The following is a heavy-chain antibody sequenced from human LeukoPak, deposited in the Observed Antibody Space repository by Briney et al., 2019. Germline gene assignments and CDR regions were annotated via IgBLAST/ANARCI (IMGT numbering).Heavy chain of an antibody. D-gene: IGHD3-10*01. V-gene: IGHV4-59*01. CDR2: IYYSGST. CDR3: AREGSGRYYFDY. Sequence: PSETLSLTCTVSGGSISSFHWRWIRQPPGKGLEWIGYIYYSGSTNYNPSLKSRVTISVDTSKNQFSLKLSSVTAADTAVYYCAREGSGRYYFDYWGQGTLVTVSS. J-gene: IGHJ4*02. CDR1: GGSISSFH.